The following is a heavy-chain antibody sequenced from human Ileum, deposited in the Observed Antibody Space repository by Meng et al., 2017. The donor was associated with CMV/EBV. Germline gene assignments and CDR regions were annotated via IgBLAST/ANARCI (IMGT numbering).Heavy chain of an antibody. D-gene: IGHD1-20*01. CDR1: GGSMSSGHYY. Sequence: NVAGGSMSSGHYYWNWIRQHPGKGLELIGYIYNSGGTYYNPSLKSRVIISIDTSKNQFSLKLSSVTAADTAVYYCARLGRITGNFDYWGQGTLVTVSS. CDR3: ARLGRITGNFDY. J-gene: IGHJ4*02. V-gene: IGHV4-31*03. CDR2: IYNSGGT.